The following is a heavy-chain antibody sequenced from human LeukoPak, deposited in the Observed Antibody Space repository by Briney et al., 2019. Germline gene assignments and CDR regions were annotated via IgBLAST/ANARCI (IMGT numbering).Heavy chain of an antibody. D-gene: IGHD3-16*02. V-gene: IGHV3-23*01. Sequence: GGSLRLSCAASGFTFSSYATSWVRQAPGKGLEWVSAISGSGGSTYYADSVKGRFTISRDNSKNTLYLQMNSLRAEDTAVYYCAKVGEDYVWGSYLDYWGQGTLVTVSS. J-gene: IGHJ4*02. CDR3: AKVGEDYVWGSYLDY. CDR1: GFTFSSYA. CDR2: ISGSGGST.